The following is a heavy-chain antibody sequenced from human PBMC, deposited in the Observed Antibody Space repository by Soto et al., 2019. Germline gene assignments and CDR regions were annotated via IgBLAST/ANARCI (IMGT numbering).Heavy chain of an antibody. CDR1: GFTLSSYS. Sequence: EVQLVESGGRLVQPGGSLRLSCAASGFTLSSYSMNWARQAPGKGLEWVSYISSSSSTIYYADSVKGRFTISRDNAKNSLYLRMNSLRDEDTAVYYCVRGGAFKIDYWGQGTLVTVSS. V-gene: IGHV3-48*02. CDR2: ISSSSSTI. J-gene: IGHJ4*02. D-gene: IGHD3-16*01. CDR3: VRGGAFKIDY.